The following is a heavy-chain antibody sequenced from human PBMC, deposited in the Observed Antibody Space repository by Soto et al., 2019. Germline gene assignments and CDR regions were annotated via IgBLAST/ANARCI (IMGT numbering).Heavy chain of an antibody. CDR1: GYTFTSYG. CDR3: ARGAKYCTXGVCYGSYYYYYYGMDV. Sequence: ASVKVSCKASGYTFTSYGISWVRQAPGQGLEWIGWISAYNGNTNYAQKLQGRVTMTTDTSTSTAYMELRSLRSDDTAVYYCARGAKYCTXGVCYGSYYYYYYGMDVWGQGTTVTVSS. D-gene: IGHD2-8*01. CDR2: ISAYNGNT. J-gene: IGHJ6*02. V-gene: IGHV1-18*04.